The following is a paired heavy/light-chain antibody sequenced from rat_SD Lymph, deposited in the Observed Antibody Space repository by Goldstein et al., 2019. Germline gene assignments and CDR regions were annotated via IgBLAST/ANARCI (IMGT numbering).Heavy chain of an antibody. Sequence: EVQLVESGGGLVQPGRSLKLSCAASGFTYSNYVMAWVRQAPTKGLEWVASISTGGGNTYYRDSVKGRFTISRDNAKNTLYLQIDSLRSEDTATYYCAKDRSSRGYSTYVMDAWGQGASVTVSS. V-gene: IGHV5S13*01. CDR1: GFTYSNYV. CDR3: AKDRSSRGYSTYVMDA. CDR2: ISTGGGNT. D-gene: IGHD1-11*01. J-gene: IGHJ4*01.
Light chain of an antibody. Sequence: DIQMTQSPASLSASLGETVTIECLASEDIYSNLAWYQQKPGKSPQLLIYYANSLNDGVPSRFSGSGSGTQYSLKINSLQSEDVSIYFCQQNYDSPNTFGAGTKLELK. V-gene: IGKV12S31*01. CDR2: YAN. J-gene: IGKJ2-1*01. CDR3: QQNYDSPNT. CDR1: EDIYSN.